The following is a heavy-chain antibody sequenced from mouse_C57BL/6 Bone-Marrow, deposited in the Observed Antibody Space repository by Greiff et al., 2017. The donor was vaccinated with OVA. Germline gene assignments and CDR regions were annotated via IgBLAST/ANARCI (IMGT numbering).Heavy chain of an antibody. CDR1: GYTFTNYW. Sequence: VQLQQPGAELVRPGTSVKLSCKASGYTFTNYWMHWVKQRPGQGLEWIGVIAPSDSYINYNQKFKGRATLTVDTSSSTAYMHLSSLTSADSAVYYCAHYGSRLYLHYWGQGTSLTVSS. CDR2: IAPSDSYI. J-gene: IGHJ2*02. D-gene: IGHD1-1*01. CDR3: AHYGSRLYLHY. V-gene: IGHV1-59*01.